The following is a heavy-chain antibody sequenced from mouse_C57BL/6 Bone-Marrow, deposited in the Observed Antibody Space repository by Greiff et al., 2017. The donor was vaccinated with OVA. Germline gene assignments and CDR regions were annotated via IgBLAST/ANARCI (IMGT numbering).Heavy chain of an antibody. CDR3: ARRTMITSRYYAMDY. D-gene: IGHD2-4*01. CDR1: GYTFTSYW. Sequence: VQLQQPGAELVKPGASVKLSCKASGYTFTSYWMQWVKQRPGQGLEWIGEIDPSDSYTNYNQKFKGKATLTVDTSSSTAYMQLSSLTSEDSAVYYCARRTMITSRYYAMDYWGQGTSVTVSS. V-gene: IGHV1-50*01. J-gene: IGHJ4*01. CDR2: IDPSDSYT.